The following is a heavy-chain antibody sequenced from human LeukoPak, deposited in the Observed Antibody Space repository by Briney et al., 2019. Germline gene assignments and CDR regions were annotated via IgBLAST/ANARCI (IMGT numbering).Heavy chain of an antibody. CDR1: GFIFSSYA. D-gene: IGHD1-26*01. Sequence: GGSLRLSCAASGFIFSSYAMSWVRQAPGKGLEWVSGISGSGGSTNYADSVKGRFTISRDNPKDTLYLQMNSLRAEDTAVYYCAKDSRYSGNFKAFDIWGQGTMVTVSS. CDR2: ISGSGGST. V-gene: IGHV3-23*01. J-gene: IGHJ3*02. CDR3: AKDSRYSGNFKAFDI.